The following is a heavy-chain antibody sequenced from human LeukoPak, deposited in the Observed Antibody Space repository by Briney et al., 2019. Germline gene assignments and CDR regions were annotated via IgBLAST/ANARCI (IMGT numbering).Heavy chain of an antibody. CDR2: IKSKTDGGTT. Sequence: PGGSLRLSCAASGFTFSNAWMSWVRQAPGKGLEWVGRIKSKTDGGTTDYAAPVKGRFTISRDDSKNTLYLQMNSLRAEDTAVYYCAREGDNTDYYDSSGYGNDAFDIWGQGTMVTVSS. D-gene: IGHD3-22*01. V-gene: IGHV3-15*01. CDR1: GFTFSNAW. J-gene: IGHJ3*02. CDR3: AREGDNTDYYDSSGYGNDAFDI.